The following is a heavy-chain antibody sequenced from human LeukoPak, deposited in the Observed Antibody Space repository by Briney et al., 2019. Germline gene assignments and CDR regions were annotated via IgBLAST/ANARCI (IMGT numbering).Heavy chain of an antibody. Sequence: GGSLRLSCAASGFTVSSNYMSWVRQAPGKGLEWVSVIYSGGSTYYADSVKGRFTISRDNSKNTLYLQMNSLRAEDTAVYYCARDMVRGVTYMDVWGKGTTVTVSS. CDR2: IYSGGST. D-gene: IGHD3-10*01. V-gene: IGHV3-53*01. CDR3: ARDMVRGVTYMDV. CDR1: GFTVSSNY. J-gene: IGHJ6*03.